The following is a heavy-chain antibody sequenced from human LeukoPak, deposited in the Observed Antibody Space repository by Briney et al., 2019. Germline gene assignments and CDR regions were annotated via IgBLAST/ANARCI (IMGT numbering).Heavy chain of an antibody. J-gene: IGHJ3*02. V-gene: IGHV3-74*01. CDR1: GFTFSSYW. CDR3: ARGGYDSSGFPRNAFDI. D-gene: IGHD3-22*01. Sequence: PGGSLRLSCAASGFTFSSYWMDWVRQAPGKGLVWVSRINSDGSSTSYADSVKGRFTISRDNAKNTLYLQMNSLRAEDTAVYYCARGGYDSSGFPRNAFDIWGQGTMVTVSS. CDR2: INSDGSST.